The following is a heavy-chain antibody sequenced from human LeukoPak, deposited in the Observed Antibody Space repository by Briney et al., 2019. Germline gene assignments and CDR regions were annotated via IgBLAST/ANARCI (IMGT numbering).Heavy chain of an antibody. V-gene: IGHV3-74*01. J-gene: IGHJ4*02. CDR2: INSDGINT. CDR3: ARGPSGYHNT. CDR1: GFTFSNYW. Sequence: GGSLRLSCAASGFTFSNYWMHWVRQAPGKGLVWVSRINSDGINTSYADPVKGRLTISRDNAKNTLNLQMNSLRAEDTAVYYCARGPSGYHNTGGQGTLVTVSS. D-gene: IGHD5-12*01.